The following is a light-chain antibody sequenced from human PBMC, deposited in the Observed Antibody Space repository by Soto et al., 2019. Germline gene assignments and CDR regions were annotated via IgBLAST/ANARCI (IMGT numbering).Light chain of an antibody. V-gene: IGKV1-8*01. Sequence: AIRMTQSASSLSACTGDRVTITCRASQGISSYLAWYQQKPGKAPKLLIYAASTLQSGVPSRFSGSGSGTDFTLTISCLQSEDFATYYCQQYYSYPITFGQGTRLEIK. CDR2: AAS. J-gene: IGKJ5*01. CDR1: QGISSY. CDR3: QQYYSYPIT.